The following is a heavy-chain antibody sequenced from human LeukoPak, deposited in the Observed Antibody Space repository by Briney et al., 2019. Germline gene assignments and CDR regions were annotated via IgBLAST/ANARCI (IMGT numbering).Heavy chain of an antibody. V-gene: IGHV3-23*01. CDR1: GFTFSNFA. J-gene: IGHJ3*02. D-gene: IGHD3-10*01. CDR3: AAHGAFGSGTSDNVAHAFDI. CDR2: ISPRGDYI. Sequence: GGSLRLSCVVSGFTFSNFAMTWVRQAPGKGLEWVSSISPRGDYIYYVDSVKGRFTFSRDNSKNTLYLQMNRLRGDDTAVYYCAAHGAFGSGTSDNVAHAFDIWGQGTLVTVSS.